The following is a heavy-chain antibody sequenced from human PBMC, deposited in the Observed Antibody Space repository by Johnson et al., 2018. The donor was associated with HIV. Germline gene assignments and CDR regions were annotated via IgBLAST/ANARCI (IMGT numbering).Heavy chain of an antibody. CDR2: ISYDGSNK. V-gene: IGHV3-30-3*01. CDR3: ARVQWLILDAFVI. D-gene: IGHD6-19*01. CDR1: AFTFRSYS. J-gene: IGHJ3*02. Sequence: QVQLVESGGGVVQPGRSLRLSCAASAFTFRSYSMHWVRQAPGKGLEWVAVISYDGSNKYYAASVTGRFTISRDNSKNTLYLQMNSLRAEDTAVYYCARVQWLILDAFVIWGQGTMVTVSS.